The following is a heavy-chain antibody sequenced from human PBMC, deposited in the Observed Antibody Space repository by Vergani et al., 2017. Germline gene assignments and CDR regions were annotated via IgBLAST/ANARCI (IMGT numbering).Heavy chain of an antibody. J-gene: IGHJ4*02. CDR3: AREMDDIVLMVYANSRSSWGEFDY. CDR1: GYTFTSYY. D-gene: IGHD2-8*01. V-gene: IGHV1-46*03. Sequence: QVQLVQSGAEVKKPGASVKVSCKASGYTFTSYYMHWVRQAPGQGLEWMGIINPSGGSTSYAQKFQGRVTMTRDTSTSTVYMELSSLRSEDTAVYYCAREMDDIVLMVYANSRSSWGEFDYWGQGTLVTVSS. CDR2: INPSGGST.